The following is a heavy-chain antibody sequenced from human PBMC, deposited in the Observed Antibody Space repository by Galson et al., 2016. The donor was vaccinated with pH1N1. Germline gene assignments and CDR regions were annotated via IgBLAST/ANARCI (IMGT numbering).Heavy chain of an antibody. Sequence: SVKVSCKASGYTFTAYYIHWVRQAPGHGLEWMGCINPNTGVTKYAQKLQGWVTMTRDTSISTANMELNRLRSNDTAVYYCARVRYSGSPSWFDPWGQGTLVTVSS. CDR3: ARVRYSGSPSWFDP. J-gene: IGHJ5*02. CDR2: INPNTGVT. D-gene: IGHD1-26*01. CDR1: GYTFTAYY. V-gene: IGHV1-2*04.